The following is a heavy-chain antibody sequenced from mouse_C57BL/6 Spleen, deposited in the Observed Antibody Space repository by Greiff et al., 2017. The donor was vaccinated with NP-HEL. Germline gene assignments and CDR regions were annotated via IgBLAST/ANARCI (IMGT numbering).Heavy chain of an antibody. Sequence: DVQLVESGGDLVKPGGSLKLSCAASGFTFSSYGMSWVRQTPDKRLEWVATISSGGSYTYYPDSVKGRFTISRDNAKNTLYLQMSSLKSEDTAMYYCARRNWYFDYWGQGTTLTVSS. CDR1: GFTFSSYG. CDR3: ARRNWYFDY. J-gene: IGHJ2*01. D-gene: IGHD4-1*01. CDR2: ISSGGSYT. V-gene: IGHV5-6*01.